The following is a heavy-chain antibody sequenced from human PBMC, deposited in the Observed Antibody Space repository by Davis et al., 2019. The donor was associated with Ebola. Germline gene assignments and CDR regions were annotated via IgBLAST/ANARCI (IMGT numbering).Heavy chain of an antibody. Sequence: SVKVSCKASGGTFSSYTISWVRQAPGQGLEWMGRIIPILGIANYAQKFQGRVIITRDTSASTAYMELSSLRSEDTAIYYCARAAAAISFNWFDPWGQGTLVTVSS. CDR3: ARAAAAISFNWFDP. CDR1: GGTFSSYT. J-gene: IGHJ5*02. V-gene: IGHV1-69*02. CDR2: IIPILGIA. D-gene: IGHD2-2*01.